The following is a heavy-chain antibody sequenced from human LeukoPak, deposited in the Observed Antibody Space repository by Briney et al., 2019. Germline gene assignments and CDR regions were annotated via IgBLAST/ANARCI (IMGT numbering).Heavy chain of an antibody. Sequence: GESLKISCKGSGYSFTSYWIGWVRQMPGKGLEWMGIIYPGDSDTRYSPSFQGKVTISADKSISTAYLQWSSLKASDTAMYYCARPRRYCSGGSCYHYYYYMDVWGKGTTVTVSS. D-gene: IGHD2-15*01. CDR2: IYPGDSDT. CDR3: ARPRRYCSGGSCYHYYYYMDV. J-gene: IGHJ6*03. CDR1: GYSFTSYW. V-gene: IGHV5-51*01.